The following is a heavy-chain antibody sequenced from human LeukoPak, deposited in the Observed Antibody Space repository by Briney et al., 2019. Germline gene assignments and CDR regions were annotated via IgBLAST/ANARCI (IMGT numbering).Heavy chain of an antibody. CDR1: GFLISRGYH. CDR3: VRGQHSGTDGYFEF. Sequence: PSETLSLTCTVPGFLISRGYHWGWIRQPPRKRLEWIGNIYHSGSPYYNPSLKSRLTVSLDTSKNQISLNLASVTAADTAVYYCVRGQHSGTDGYFEFWGQGILVTVSS. D-gene: IGHD1-26*01. CDR2: IYHSGSP. V-gene: IGHV4-38-2*02. J-gene: IGHJ4*02.